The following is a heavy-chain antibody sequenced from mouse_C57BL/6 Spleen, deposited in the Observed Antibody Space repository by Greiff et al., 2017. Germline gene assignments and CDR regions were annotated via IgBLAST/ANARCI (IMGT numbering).Heavy chain of an antibody. J-gene: IGHJ2*01. CDR1: GFNIKDYY. Sequence: VQLQQSGAELVKPGASVKLSCTASGFNIKDYYMHWVKQRTEQGLEWIGRIEPADGATKYAPKFQGKAPITADTSSNTAYLQLSSLTSEDTTVYYCARGYYGSSYDFDYWGQGTTLTVSS. CDR2: IEPADGAT. D-gene: IGHD1-1*01. V-gene: IGHV14-2*01. CDR3: ARGYYGSSYDFDY.